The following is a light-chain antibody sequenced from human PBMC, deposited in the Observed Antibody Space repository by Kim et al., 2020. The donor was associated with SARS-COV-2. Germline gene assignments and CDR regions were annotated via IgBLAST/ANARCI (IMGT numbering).Light chain of an antibody. J-gene: IGLJ1*01. CDR2: QDT. CDR1: KLGDKY. CDR3: QAWDSNTHYV. V-gene: IGLV3-1*01. Sequence: SSELTQPPSVSVSPGQTATITCSGDKLGDKYVFWYQQKPGQSPVVVISQDTKRPSGIPERFSGSNSGNSATLTISGTQAMDEADYYCQAWDSNTHYVFGTGTKVTVL.